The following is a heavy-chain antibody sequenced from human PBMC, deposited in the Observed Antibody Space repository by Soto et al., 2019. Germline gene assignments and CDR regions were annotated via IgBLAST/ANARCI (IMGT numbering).Heavy chain of an antibody. V-gene: IGHV4-39*01. CDR3: ARHGNTVTTGYYYGMDG. CDR2: IYYSGST. CDR1: GGSISSSSYY. D-gene: IGHD4-17*01. J-gene: IGHJ6*02. Sequence: QLQLQESGPGLVKPSETLPLTCTVSGGSISSSSYYWGWIRQPPGKGLEWIGTIYYSGSTYYNPSRKSRDTISVATSRNRFSLKLSSVTATDTAVYDCARHGNTVTTGYYYGMDGWGQGTMVTVSS.